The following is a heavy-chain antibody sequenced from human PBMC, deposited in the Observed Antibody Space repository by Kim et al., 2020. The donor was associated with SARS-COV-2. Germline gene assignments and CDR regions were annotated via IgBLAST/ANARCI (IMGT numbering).Heavy chain of an antibody. Sequence: GGSLRLSCAASGFTFSSYAMHWVRQAPGKGLEWVAVICSDGSNYYSAYAEESLCIFTNNRTNTTYHQKMNMMSLDTAAEYCSSGDVGSWSTSACLDYY. D-gene: IGHD3-3*01. CDR3: SGDVGSWSTSACLDYY. CDR1: GFTFSSYA. J-gene: IGHJ6*01. V-gene: IGHV3-30*14. CDR2: ICSDGSNY.